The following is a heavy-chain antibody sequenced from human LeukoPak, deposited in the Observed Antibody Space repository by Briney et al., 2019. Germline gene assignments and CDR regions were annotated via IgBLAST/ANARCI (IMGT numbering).Heavy chain of an antibody. D-gene: IGHD5-12*01. CDR1: GFTFSDYY. V-gene: IGHV3-11*01. CDR2: ITSSGSDI. Sequence: GGSLRLSCAASGFTFSDYYMSWIRQAPGKGLEWVAYITSSGSDIYYADSVRGRFSISRDNAKNSLFLQMNSLRVEDTATYYGASDIVATSGDFWGQGTLVSVSS. J-gene: IGHJ4*02. CDR3: ASDIVATSGDF.